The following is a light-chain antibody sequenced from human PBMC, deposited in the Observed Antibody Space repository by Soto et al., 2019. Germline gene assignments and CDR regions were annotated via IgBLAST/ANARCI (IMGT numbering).Light chain of an antibody. CDR3: QHYDNWPWT. Sequence: EIVMTQSPATLSVSPGERATLSCRASQSVSSNLVWYQQKPGQAPRLLIYGASTRATGFPARFSGSGSGTEFTLTISSLQSEAFAVYFCQHYDNWPWTFGQGTKVEIK. CDR2: GAS. V-gene: IGKV3-15*01. J-gene: IGKJ1*01. CDR1: QSVSSN.